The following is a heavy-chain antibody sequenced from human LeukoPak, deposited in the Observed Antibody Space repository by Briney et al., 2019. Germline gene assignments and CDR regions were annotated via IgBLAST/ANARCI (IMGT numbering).Heavy chain of an antibody. D-gene: IGHD3-22*01. J-gene: IGHJ4*02. CDR2: ISDSGGRT. V-gene: IGHV3-23*01. Sequence: GGSLRLSCAVSGITLSNYGMSWVRQAPGKGLEWDAGISDSGGRTNYADSVKGRCTISRDNSKNMLYLEMSNLRAEDTAIYYCVKDQADYFDGSGSYFDHWGQGTLVTVSS. CDR1: GITLSNYG. CDR3: VKDQADYFDGSGSYFDH.